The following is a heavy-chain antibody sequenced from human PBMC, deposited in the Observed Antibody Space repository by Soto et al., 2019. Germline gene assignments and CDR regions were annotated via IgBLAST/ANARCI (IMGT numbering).Heavy chain of an antibody. CDR2: TYYRSKWYN. V-gene: IGHV6-1*01. Sequence: SQTLSLTCAISGDSVSSNSAAWNWIRQSPSRGLEWLGRTYYRSKWYNDYAVSVKSRITINPDTSKNQFSLQLNSVTPEDTAVYYCARDLGAYSSGTYYYYYGMDVWGQGTTVTVSS. CDR3: ARDLGAYSSGTYYYYYGMDV. D-gene: IGHD6-19*01. CDR1: GDSVSSNSAA. J-gene: IGHJ6*02.